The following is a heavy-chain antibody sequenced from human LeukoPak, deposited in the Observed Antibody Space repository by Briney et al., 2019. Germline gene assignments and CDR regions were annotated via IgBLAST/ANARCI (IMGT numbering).Heavy chain of an antibody. D-gene: IGHD4-17*01. CDR2: IASSGSHT. CDR1: GFTFRSYS. Sequence: GGSLRLSCAASGFTFRSYSMNWVRQAPGKRLEWRSSIASSGSHTYYADSVKGRFTISRDNAKSSLYLQMNSLSAEDTAVYYCASFMTTVTIPDYWGQGTLVTVSS. CDR3: ASFMTTVTIPDY. V-gene: IGHV3-21*01. J-gene: IGHJ4*02.